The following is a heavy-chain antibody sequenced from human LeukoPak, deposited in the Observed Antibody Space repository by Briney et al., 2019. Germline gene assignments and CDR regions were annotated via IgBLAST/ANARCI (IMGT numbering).Heavy chain of an antibody. CDR3: ARVKEYYGSGSYGDY. D-gene: IGHD3-10*01. V-gene: IGHV3-21*01. CDR2: ISSSSSSYI. J-gene: IGHJ4*02. Sequence: GGSLRLSCAASGFTFSSYSMNWVRQAPGKGLEWVSSISSSSSSYIYYADSVKGRFTISRDNAKNSLYLQMNSLRAEDTAVYYCARVKEYYGSGSYGDYWGQGTLVTVSS. CDR1: GFTFSSYS.